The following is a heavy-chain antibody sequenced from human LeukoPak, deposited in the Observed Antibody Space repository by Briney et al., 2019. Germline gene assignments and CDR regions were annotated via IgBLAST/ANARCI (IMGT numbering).Heavy chain of an antibody. CDR2: IYTSGST. Sequence: SDTLSLPCTVWGRPMSSYYWSWIRPPAGKGLEWIRRIYTSGSTNYNPSLTSRVTITVDTSKEQLALKLSSVTAADTAVYYSARDDRGSYEAFDIWGQGTMVTVSS. J-gene: IGHJ3*02. CDR1: GRPMSSYY. D-gene: IGHD1-26*01. V-gene: IGHV4-4*07. CDR3: ARDDRGSYEAFDI.